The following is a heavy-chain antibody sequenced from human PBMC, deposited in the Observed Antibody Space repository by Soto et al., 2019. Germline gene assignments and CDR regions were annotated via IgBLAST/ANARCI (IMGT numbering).Heavy chain of an antibody. CDR2: INWNGGST. D-gene: IGHD4-4*01. Sequence: GGSLRLSCAASGFTFDDYGMSWVRQAPGKGLEWVSGINWNGGSTGYADSVKGRFTISRDNAKNSLYLQMNSLRAEDTALYHCARKTHDYSSPDYYYYMDVWGKGTTVTVSS. CDR3: ARKTHDYSSPDYYYYMDV. CDR1: GFTFDDYG. V-gene: IGHV3-20*01. J-gene: IGHJ6*03.